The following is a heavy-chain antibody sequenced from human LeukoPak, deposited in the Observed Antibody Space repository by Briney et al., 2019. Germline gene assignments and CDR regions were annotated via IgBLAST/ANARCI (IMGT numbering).Heavy chain of an antibody. Sequence: ASVKVSCKVSGYTFTDYYLHWVRQAPGQGLEWMGRINPNSGGTNYAQKFQGRVTMTRDTSISTAYMELSRLRSDDTAVYYCATNKFNYYDSSGYYYYYYMDVWGKGTTVTVSS. CDR2: INPNSGGT. CDR3: ATNKFNYYDSSGYYYYYYMDV. V-gene: IGHV1-2*06. D-gene: IGHD3-22*01. CDR1: GYTFTDYY. J-gene: IGHJ6*03.